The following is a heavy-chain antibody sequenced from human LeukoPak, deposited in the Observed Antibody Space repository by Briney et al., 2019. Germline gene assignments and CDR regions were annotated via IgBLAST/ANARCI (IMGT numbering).Heavy chain of an antibody. J-gene: IGHJ4*02. Sequence: PSETLSLTCTVSGGSISSYYWSWIRQPAGKGLEWIGRIYTSGSTNYNPSLKSRVTMSVDTSKNQFSLKLSSVTAADTAVYYCARDRDNWNSRSYFDYWGQGTLVTVSS. CDR2: IYTSGST. CDR1: GGSISSYY. D-gene: IGHD1-7*01. CDR3: ARDRDNWNSRSYFDY. V-gene: IGHV4-4*07.